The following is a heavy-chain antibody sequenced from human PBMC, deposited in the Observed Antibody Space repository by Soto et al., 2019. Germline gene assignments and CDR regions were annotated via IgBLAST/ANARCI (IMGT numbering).Heavy chain of an antibody. CDR1: GYTFTNFG. Sequence: ASVKVSCKTSGYTFTNFGLSWVRQAPGQGLEWMGWISAYNGNTNYAQNFQGRVTMTTDTSTSTAQMELRSLRSDDTAVYYRAREVARAGNYGGQGPRVTVSS. CDR2: ISAYNGNT. CDR3: AREVARAGNY. D-gene: IGHD6-19*01. V-gene: IGHV1-18*01. J-gene: IGHJ4*02.